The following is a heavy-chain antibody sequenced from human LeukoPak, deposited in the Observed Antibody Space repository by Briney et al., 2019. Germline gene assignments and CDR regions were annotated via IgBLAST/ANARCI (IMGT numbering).Heavy chain of an antibody. CDR3: ARGWAPRGQKSCFDY. D-gene: IGHD1-26*01. CDR1: GGSISGYY. CDR2: IYTTGST. Sequence: TETLSLTCTVSGGSISGYYWTWIRQPAGKGPEWIGRIYTTGSTNYNPSLNSRVTMSVDTSEKQFSLKLSSVTAADTAVYYCARGWAPRGQKSCFDYWGRGTLVTVSS. V-gene: IGHV4-4*07. J-gene: IGHJ4*02.